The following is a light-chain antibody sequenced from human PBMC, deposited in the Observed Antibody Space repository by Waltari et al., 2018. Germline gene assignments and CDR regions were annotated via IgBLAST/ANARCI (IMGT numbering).Light chain of an antibody. CDR1: QSISKW. V-gene: IGKV1-5*03. Sequence: DIQMTQSSSTLSASVGDRFTIPCRARQSISKWLAWYQQKPGKAPKLLIYKASTLESGVPSRFSGSGSGTEFTLTISSLQPDDFATYYCQQYNSYSLLTFGGGTKVEIK. CDR2: KAS. CDR3: QQYNSYSLLT. J-gene: IGKJ4*01.